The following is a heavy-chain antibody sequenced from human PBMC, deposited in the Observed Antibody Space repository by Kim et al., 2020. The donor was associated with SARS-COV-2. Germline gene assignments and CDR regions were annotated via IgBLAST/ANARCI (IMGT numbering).Heavy chain of an antibody. V-gene: IGHV4-31*03. CDR3: ARDVYDSSDQGGADAFDI. CDR1: GGSISSGGYY. J-gene: IGHJ3*02. CDR2: IYYSGST. Sequence: SETLSLTCTVSGGSISSGGYYWSWIRQHPGKGLEWIGYIYYSGSTYYNPSLKSRVTISVDTSKNQFSLKLSSVTAADTAVYYCARDVYDSSDQGGADAFDIWGQGTMVTVSS. D-gene: IGHD3-22*01.